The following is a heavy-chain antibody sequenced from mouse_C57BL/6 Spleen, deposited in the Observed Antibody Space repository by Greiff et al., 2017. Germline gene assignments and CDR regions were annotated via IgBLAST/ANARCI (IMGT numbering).Heavy chain of an antibody. J-gene: IGHJ4*01. V-gene: IGHV1-82*01. CDR1: GYAFSSSW. D-gene: IGHD1-1*01. CDR3: ARSYYYGGMDY. CDR2: IYPGDGDT. Sequence: QVQLQQSGPELVKPGASVKISCKASGYAFSSSWMNWVKQRPGKGLEWIGRIYPGDGDTNYNGKFKGKATLTADKSSSPAYMQLSSLTSEDSAVYFCARSYYYGGMDYWGQGTSVTVSS.